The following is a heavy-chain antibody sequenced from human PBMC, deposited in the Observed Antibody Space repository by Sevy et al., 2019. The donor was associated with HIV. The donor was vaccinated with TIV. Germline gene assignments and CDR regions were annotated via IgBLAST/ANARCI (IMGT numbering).Heavy chain of an antibody. D-gene: IGHD3-22*01. Sequence: GGSLRLSCAASGFAFSSYGMHWVRQAPGKGLEWVAVISYDVSNKYYADSVKGRFTISRDNSKNTLYLQMNSLRAEDTAVYYCAKADSQGPYYYDSSGYFDYWGQGTLVTVSS. CDR3: AKADSQGPYYYDSSGYFDY. CDR2: ISYDVSNK. V-gene: IGHV3-30*18. J-gene: IGHJ4*02. CDR1: GFAFSSYG.